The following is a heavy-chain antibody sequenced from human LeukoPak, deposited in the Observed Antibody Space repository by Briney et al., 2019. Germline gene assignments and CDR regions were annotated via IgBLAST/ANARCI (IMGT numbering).Heavy chain of an antibody. CDR2: INPNSGGT. D-gene: IGHD3-10*01. J-gene: IGHJ4*02. Sequence: GASVKVSCKASGYTFTGYYMHWVRQAPGQGLEWMGWINPNSGGTNYAQKFQGRVTITADKSTSTAYMELSSLRSEDTAVYYCARDRTDIRGVPDGFDYWGQGTLATVSS. V-gene: IGHV1-2*02. CDR1: GYTFTGYY. CDR3: ARDRTDIRGVPDGFDY.